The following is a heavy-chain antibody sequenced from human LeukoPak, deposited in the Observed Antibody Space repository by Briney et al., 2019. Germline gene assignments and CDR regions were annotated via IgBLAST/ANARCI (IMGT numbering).Heavy chain of an antibody. V-gene: IGHV4-39*07. J-gene: IGHJ4*02. CDR2: IYYSGST. CDR1: GGSISSSSYY. CDR3: ARNLIPEQLVLNF. D-gene: IGHD6-13*01. Sequence: SETLSLTCTVSGGSISSSSYYWGWIRQPPGKGLEWIGSIYYSGSTYYNPSLRSRVTISVDTSKNQFSLNLRSVTPEDTAVYYCARNLIPEQLVLNFWGQGTLDTVSS.